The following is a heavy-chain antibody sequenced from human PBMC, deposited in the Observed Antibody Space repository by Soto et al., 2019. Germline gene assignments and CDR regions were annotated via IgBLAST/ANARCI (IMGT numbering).Heavy chain of an antibody. Sequence: GGSLRLSCVASGSPFSSYAMSWVRQTPGKGLEWVSGISGSGGRTYYADSVKGRFTISRDNSNNTLSLQMHILRVEDTAVYFCAKGGYYSLFDIWGQGTVVTVSS. D-gene: IGHD3-16*01. CDR2: ISGSGGRT. V-gene: IGHV3-23*01. CDR3: AKGGYYSLFDI. J-gene: IGHJ3*02. CDR1: GSPFSSYA.